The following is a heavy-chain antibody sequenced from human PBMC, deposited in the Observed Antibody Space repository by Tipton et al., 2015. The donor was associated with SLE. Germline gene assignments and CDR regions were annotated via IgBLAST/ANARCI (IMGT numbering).Heavy chain of an antibody. Sequence: TLSLTCTVSGGSISSGGYYWSWIRQHPGKGLEWIGYIYFSGSTYYNPSLKSRVTISVDTSKNQFSLKLSSVTAADTAVYYCARATVGDMDVWGKGTTGTVSS. CDR2: IYFSGST. D-gene: IGHD3-16*01. V-gene: IGHV4-31*03. CDR1: GGSISSGGYY. J-gene: IGHJ6*03. CDR3: ARATVGDMDV.